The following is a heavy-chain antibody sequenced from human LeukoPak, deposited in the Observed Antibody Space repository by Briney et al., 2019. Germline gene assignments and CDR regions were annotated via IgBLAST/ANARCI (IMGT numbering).Heavy chain of an antibody. J-gene: IGHJ1*01. CDR2: IYDGGST. Sequence: WGSLRLTCAASGLTVSSNSSSWVRQAPGKGLEWVSVIYDGGSTYHTDSVKGRFSISRDNSKNTVYLQMSSLRAQDTAVYYCARALKYDIDSADEYYEYFQLWGQGTLVTVSS. D-gene: IGHD2/OR15-2a*01. V-gene: IGHV3-66*01. CDR1: GLTVSSNS. CDR3: ARALKYDIDSADEYYEYFQL.